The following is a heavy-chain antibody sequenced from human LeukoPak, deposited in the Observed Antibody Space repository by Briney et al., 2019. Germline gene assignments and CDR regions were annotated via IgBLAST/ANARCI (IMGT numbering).Heavy chain of an antibody. CDR2: IYHSGDT. CDR3: AREGYSGHDFIY. V-gene: IGHV4-59*01. J-gene: IGHJ4*02. Sequence: SETLTLTCTVSGGSIGTYYWSWIRQPPGKGLEWIGYIYHSGDTKYNPSLKSRVTISVDTSKNQFSLRLRSVTAADTAVYYCAREGYSGHDFIYWGQGTLVTVSS. CDR1: GGSIGTYY. D-gene: IGHD5-12*01.